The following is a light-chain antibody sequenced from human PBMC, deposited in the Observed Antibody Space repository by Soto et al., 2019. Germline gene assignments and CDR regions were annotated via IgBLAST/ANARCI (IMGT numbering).Light chain of an antibody. CDR1: RSVSSN. J-gene: IGKJ1*01. V-gene: IGKV3-20*01. CDR2: GAS. Sequence: EIVLTQSPGTLSVSPGERATLSCRASRSVSSNLAWYQQKPGQAPRLLIYGASNRATGIPDRFSGSGSGTDFTLTISRLEPEDFAVYYCQQYGSSGTFGQGTKVDIK. CDR3: QQYGSSGT.